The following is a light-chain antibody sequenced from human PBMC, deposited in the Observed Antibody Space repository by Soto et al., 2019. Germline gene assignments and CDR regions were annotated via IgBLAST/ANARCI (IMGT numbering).Light chain of an antibody. CDR2: DAS. V-gene: IGKV3-11*01. CDR1: QSVYNY. Sequence: ELVLPQYPGNLSLCYGESATLSCRASQSVYNYLAWYQQKPGQAPTLLIYDASDRATGLPARFSASGSGTDFTLTISRLEPEDSAIYYCQQRANWPGTFGQGTKLDIK. J-gene: IGKJ1*01. CDR3: QQRANWPGT.